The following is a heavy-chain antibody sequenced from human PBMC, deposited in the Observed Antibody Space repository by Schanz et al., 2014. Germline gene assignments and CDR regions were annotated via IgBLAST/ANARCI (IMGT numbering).Heavy chain of an antibody. V-gene: IGHV3-53*01. CDR3: VKTDAGWRFDY. CDR1: GFSVSTNY. J-gene: IGHJ4*02. D-gene: IGHD6-19*01. Sequence: VQLVESGGGVVQPGRSLRLSCAVSGFSVSTNYMSWARQAPGKGLEWISSLYINAGSTRYADSVRGRFTISRDNSRNTVYLQMNNVGVDDTATYYCVKTDAGWRFDYWGQGTLVIVSS. CDR2: LYINAGST.